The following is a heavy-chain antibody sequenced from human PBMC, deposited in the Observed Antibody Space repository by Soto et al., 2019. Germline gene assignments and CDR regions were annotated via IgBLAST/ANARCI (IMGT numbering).Heavy chain of an antibody. J-gene: IGHJ4*02. Sequence: PGGSLRLSCAASGFTFSSYVMHWVRQAPGKGLEWVAVIWYDGSDKYYADSVKGRFTISRDNSKNTLYLQMNSLRAEDTAVYYCARDGYCSGGSCYSVPVFDYWGQGTLVTV. CDR2: IWYDGSDK. V-gene: IGHV3-33*01. D-gene: IGHD2-15*01. CDR3: ARDGYCSGGSCYSVPVFDY. CDR1: GFTFSSYV.